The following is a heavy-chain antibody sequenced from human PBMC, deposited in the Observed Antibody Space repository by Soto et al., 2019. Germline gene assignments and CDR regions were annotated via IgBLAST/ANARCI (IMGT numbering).Heavy chain of an antibody. CDR2: INAGNGNT. Sequence: ASVKVSCKASGYTFTSYAMHWVRQAPGQRLEWMGWINAGNGNTKYSQKFQGRVTITRDTSGSTAYMELSSLRSEDTAVYYCARFQYCSSTSCYAHYYFDYWGQGTLVTVSS. V-gene: IGHV1-3*01. D-gene: IGHD2-2*01. CDR3: ARFQYCSSTSCYAHYYFDY. CDR1: GYTFTSYA. J-gene: IGHJ4*02.